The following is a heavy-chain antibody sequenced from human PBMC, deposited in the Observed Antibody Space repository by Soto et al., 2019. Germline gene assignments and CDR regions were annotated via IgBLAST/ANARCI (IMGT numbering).Heavy chain of an antibody. Sequence: GASVKVSCKASGFTFTSSAMQWARQTRGQRLEWIGWIVVGSGNTNYAQKFQERVTITRDMSTSTAYMELSSLRSEDTAVYYCAAGQPDCSGGSCYSGAYGMDVWGQGTTVTVSS. CDR1: GFTFTSSA. CDR3: AAGQPDCSGGSCYSGAYGMDV. V-gene: IGHV1-58*02. D-gene: IGHD2-15*01. J-gene: IGHJ6*02. CDR2: IVVGSGNT.